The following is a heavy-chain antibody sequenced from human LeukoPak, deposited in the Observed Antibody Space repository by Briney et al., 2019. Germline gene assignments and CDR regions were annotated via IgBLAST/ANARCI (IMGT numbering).Heavy chain of an antibody. Sequence: GESLKISCRASGYAFTAHWIAWVRQRPGKGLEWMGIIFPADSDTTYSPPFQGQVTISADKSTTTAYLQWNSLTASHTAIYFCARAKFCSGVGCPTWSFDLWGRGSLVTVYS. V-gene: IGHV5-51*01. J-gene: IGHJ2*01. CDR3: ARAKFCSGVGCPTWSFDL. CDR1: GYAFTAHW. CDR2: IFPADSDT. D-gene: IGHD2-15*01.